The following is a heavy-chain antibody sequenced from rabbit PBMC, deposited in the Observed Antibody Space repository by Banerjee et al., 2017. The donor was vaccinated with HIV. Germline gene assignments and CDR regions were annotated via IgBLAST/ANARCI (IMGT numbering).Heavy chain of an antibody. D-gene: IGHD6-1*01. CDR3: ARSATVYAYTDF. CDR2: IITNSGTT. V-gene: IGHV1S43*01. CDR1: GFSFSSSYW. J-gene: IGHJ6*01. Sequence: QQQLEESGGGLVKPEGSLTLTCTASGFSFSSSYWICWVRQAPGKGLELIACIITNSGTTWYTSWVNGRFTISRSTSLNTVDLKMTSLTAADTATYFCARSATVYAYTDFWGPGTLVTVS.